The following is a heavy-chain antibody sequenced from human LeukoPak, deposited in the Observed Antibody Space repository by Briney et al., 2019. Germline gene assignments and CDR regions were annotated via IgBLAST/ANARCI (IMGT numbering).Heavy chain of an antibody. D-gene: IGHD3-16*01. Sequence: PGGSLRLSCAASGFTFSRHPMHWVRQAPGKGLEWVAVIVYDGSEKYYKESVKGRFTISRDNSKNTLYLQMNSLRAEDTAVYYCAKVLGPGGIDYWGQGTLVTVSS. CDR2: IVYDGSEK. V-gene: IGHV3-30*04. CDR1: GFTFSRHP. J-gene: IGHJ4*02. CDR3: AKVLGPGGIDY.